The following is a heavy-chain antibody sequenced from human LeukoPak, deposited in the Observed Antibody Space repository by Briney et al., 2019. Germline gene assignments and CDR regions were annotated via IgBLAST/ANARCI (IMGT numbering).Heavy chain of an antibody. CDR1: GGTFSSYA. CDR3: ARGRGRYYYDSSGYYLDY. J-gene: IGHJ4*02. D-gene: IGHD3-22*01. CDR2: IIPIFGTA. Sequence: SVKVSCKASGGTFSSYATSWVRQAPGQGLEWMGGIIPIFGTANYAQKFQGRVTITADESTSTAYMELSSLRSEDTAVYYCARGRGRYYYDSSGYYLDYWGQGTLVTVSS. V-gene: IGHV1-69*13.